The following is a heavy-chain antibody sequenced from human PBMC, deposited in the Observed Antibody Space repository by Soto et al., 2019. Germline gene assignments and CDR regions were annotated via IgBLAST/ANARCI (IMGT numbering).Heavy chain of an antibody. Sequence: SETLSLTCTVSGGSISSGDYYWSWIRQPPGKGLEWIGYIYYSGSTYYNPSLKSRVTISVDTSKNQFSLKLSSVTAADTAVYYCARDRGSGSYYQTYYYYYGMDVWGQGTTVTVSS. CDR1: GGSISSGDYY. J-gene: IGHJ6*02. CDR2: IYYSGST. D-gene: IGHD3-10*01. CDR3: ARDRGSGSYYQTYYYYYGMDV. V-gene: IGHV4-30-4*01.